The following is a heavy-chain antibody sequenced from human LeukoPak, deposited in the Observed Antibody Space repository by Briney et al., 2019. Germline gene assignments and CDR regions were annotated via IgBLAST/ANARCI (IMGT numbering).Heavy chain of an antibody. CDR2: IYPGDSDT. D-gene: IGHD3-3*01. J-gene: IGHJ5*02. V-gene: IGHV5-51*01. CDR1: GYSFTSYW. Sequence: GESLKISCKGSGYSFTSYWIGWVRQMPGKGLEWMGIIYPGDSDTRYSPSFQGQVTISADKSISTAYLQWSSLKASDTAMYYRARQEASAYTIFGVATYNWFDPWGQGNPGHRLL. CDR3: ARQEASAYTIFGVATYNWFDP.